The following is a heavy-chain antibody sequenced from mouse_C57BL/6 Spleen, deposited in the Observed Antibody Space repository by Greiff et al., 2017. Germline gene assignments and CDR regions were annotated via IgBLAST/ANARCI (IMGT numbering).Heavy chain of an antibody. CDR2: INPYNGGT. Sequence: VQLQQSGPVLVKPGASVKMSCKASGYTFTDYYMNWVKQSHGKSLEWIGVINPYNGGTSYNQKFKGKATLTVDKSSSTAYMELNSLTSEDSAVYYCARSSITTVVPLDYWGQGTTLTVSS. CDR1: GYTFTDYY. CDR3: ARSSITTVVPLDY. V-gene: IGHV1-19*01. J-gene: IGHJ2*01. D-gene: IGHD1-1*01.